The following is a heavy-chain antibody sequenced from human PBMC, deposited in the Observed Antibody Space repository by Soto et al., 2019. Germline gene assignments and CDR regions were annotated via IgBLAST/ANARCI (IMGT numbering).Heavy chain of an antibody. V-gene: IGHV3-30-3*01. CDR2: ISYDGSNK. D-gene: IGHD2-15*01. J-gene: IGHJ4*02. Sequence: SLRLSCAASGFTFSSYAMHWVRQAPGKGLEWVAVISYDGSNKYYADSVKGRFTISRDNSKNTLYLQMNSLRAEDTAVYYCASLAATSSSLDYWGQGTLVTVSS. CDR3: ASLAATSSSLDY. CDR1: GFTFSSYA.